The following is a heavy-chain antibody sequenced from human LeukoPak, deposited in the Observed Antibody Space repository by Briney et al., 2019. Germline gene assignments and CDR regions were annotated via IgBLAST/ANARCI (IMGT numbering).Heavy chain of an antibody. D-gene: IGHD6-13*01. J-gene: IGHJ4*02. CDR1: GYTFTSYA. Sequence: ASVKVSCKASGYTFTSYAMNWVRQAPGQGLEWMGWINTNTGNPTYAQGFTGRFVFSLDTSVGTAYLQISSLKAEDTAVYYCARVPYGNSSWPVDYWGQGTLVTVSS. CDR3: ARVPYGNSSWPVDY. V-gene: IGHV7-4-1*02. CDR2: INTNTGNP.